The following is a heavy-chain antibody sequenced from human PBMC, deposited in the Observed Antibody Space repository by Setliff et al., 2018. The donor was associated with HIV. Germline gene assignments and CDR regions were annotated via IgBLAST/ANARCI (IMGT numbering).Heavy chain of an antibody. CDR3: ARDPANSGGWD. J-gene: IGHJ4*02. D-gene: IGHD6-19*01. CDR2: INTNSGNP. Sequence: ASVKVSCKASGYTFSNYAVNWVRQAPGQGLEWMGYINTNSGNPTYAQGFTGRFVFSLDTSLSTAYLQISSLKAEDTAVYYCARDPANSGGWDWGQGTLVTVSS. V-gene: IGHV7-4-1*02. CDR1: GYTFSNYA.